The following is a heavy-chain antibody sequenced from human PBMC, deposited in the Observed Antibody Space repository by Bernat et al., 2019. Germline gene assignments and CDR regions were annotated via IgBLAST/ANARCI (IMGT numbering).Heavy chain of an antibody. Sequence: QLQLQESVPGLVKPSETLSLTCTVSGGSISSSSYYWGWIRQPPGKGLEWIGSIYYSGSTYYNPSLKSRVTISVDTSKNQFSLKLSSVTAADTAVYYCARLETYCSGGSCYNLGAFDIWGQGTMVTVSS. V-gene: IGHV4-39*01. D-gene: IGHD2-15*01. CDR1: GGSISSSSYY. J-gene: IGHJ3*02. CDR3: ARLETYCSGGSCYNLGAFDI. CDR2: IYYSGST.